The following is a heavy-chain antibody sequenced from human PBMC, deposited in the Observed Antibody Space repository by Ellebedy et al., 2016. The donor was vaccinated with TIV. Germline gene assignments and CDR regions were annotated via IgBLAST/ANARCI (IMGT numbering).Heavy chain of an antibody. CDR1: GFTFGNFA. J-gene: IGHJ6*03. CDR3: AKDYSSVSYYYMDV. Sequence: GGSLRLXXAASGFTFGNFAMHWVRQVPGKGLEWVSGITWSGGSIEQADSVEGRFTISRDNGKNSLYLQMNSLRPEDTALYYCAKDYSSVSYYYMDVWGKGTTVIVSS. CDR2: ITWSGGSI. V-gene: IGHV3-9*01. D-gene: IGHD2-21*01.